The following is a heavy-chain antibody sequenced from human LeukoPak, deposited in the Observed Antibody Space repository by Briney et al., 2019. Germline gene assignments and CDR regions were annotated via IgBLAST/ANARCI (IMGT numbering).Heavy chain of an antibody. V-gene: IGHV4-39*07. CDR1: GGSISSSSYY. CDR2: IYYSGST. CDR3: ARGRIRNLPFDY. Sequence: SETLSLTCTVSGGSISSSSYYWGWIRQPPGKGLEWIGSIYYSGSTYYNPSLKSRVTISVDTSKHQFSLKLSSVTAADTAVYYCARGRIRNLPFDYWGQGTLVTVSS. D-gene: IGHD1-14*01. J-gene: IGHJ4*02.